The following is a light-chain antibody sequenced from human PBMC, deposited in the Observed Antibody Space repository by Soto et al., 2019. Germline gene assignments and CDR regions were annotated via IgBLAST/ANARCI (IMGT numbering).Light chain of an antibody. J-gene: IGLJ2*01. CDR3: SSYTSTSTVV. CDR2: DVS. V-gene: IGLV2-14*01. Sequence: QSALTQPASVSGSPGQSITISCTGTNRDVGGYNYVSWYQQHPGKAPKLMIYDVSNRPSGVSSRFSGSRSGNRASLTISGLQAEDEADYYCSSYTSTSTVVFGGETKLTVL. CDR1: NRDVGGYNY.